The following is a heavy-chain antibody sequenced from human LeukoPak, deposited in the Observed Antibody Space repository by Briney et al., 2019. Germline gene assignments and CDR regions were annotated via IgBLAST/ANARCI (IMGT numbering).Heavy chain of an antibody. CDR1: GFTFISYD. D-gene: IGHD1-26*01. CDR2: MSSDGSIK. V-gene: IGHV3-30-3*01. J-gene: IGHJ4*02. CDR3: ARDLVSGAPDYFDS. Sequence: GGALRLSCAASGFTFISYDIHWVRQAPGKGLQWVAVMSSDGSIKIYTDSVKGRFTISRDNSKNTLYLEMNSLRVDDTAVYYCARDLVSGAPDYFDSWGQGTLVTVSS.